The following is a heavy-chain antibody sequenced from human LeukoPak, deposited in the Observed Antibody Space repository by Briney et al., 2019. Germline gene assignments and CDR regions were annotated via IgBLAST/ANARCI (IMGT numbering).Heavy chain of an antibody. D-gene: IGHD3-22*01. CDR3: ARHSNKYDYDSSGHYRGFDY. J-gene: IGHJ4*02. CDR2: NKPDGRDQ. Sequence: GGSVRLSCAASGFTFSFHWMSWVSQAPGKGLNWVANNKPDGRDQYYVDSVKGRFTISRDNSKNSLYLQMNSLRAEDTAVYFCARHSNKYDYDSSGHYRGFDYWGQGTLVSVSS. CDR1: GFTFSFHW. V-gene: IGHV3-7*01.